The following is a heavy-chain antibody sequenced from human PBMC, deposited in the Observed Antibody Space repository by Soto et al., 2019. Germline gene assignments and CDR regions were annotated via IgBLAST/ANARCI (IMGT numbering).Heavy chain of an antibody. J-gene: IGHJ4*02. CDR2: INPNSGGT. CDR1: GYSFTGYY. Sequence: QMQLVQSGAEVKKPAASVKVSCKASGYSFTGYYMHWVRQAPGQGLEWMGWINPNSGGTTYAQSFQDRVTMTRDTSITTVYMELTQLRSDDAAIYYCAKEYIPSSGVLHSWGQGTLVTVSS. V-gene: IGHV1-2*02. CDR3: AKEYIPSSGVLHS. D-gene: IGHD6-6*01.